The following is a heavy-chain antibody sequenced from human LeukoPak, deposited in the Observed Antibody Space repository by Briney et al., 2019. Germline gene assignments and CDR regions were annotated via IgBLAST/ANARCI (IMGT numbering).Heavy chain of an antibody. J-gene: IGHJ4*02. CDR2: ISSNNDYI. V-gene: IGHV3-21*01. Sequence: GGSLRLSCAGSGFTFSSYSMNWGRQAPGEGVGWGSSISSNNDYIYYADSVKGRFTISRDNAKNSLFLQMNSLRAEDTAVYYCARVAVAAAGTDYWGQGTLVTVSS. CDR1: GFTFSSYS. CDR3: ARVAVAAAGTDY. D-gene: IGHD6-13*01.